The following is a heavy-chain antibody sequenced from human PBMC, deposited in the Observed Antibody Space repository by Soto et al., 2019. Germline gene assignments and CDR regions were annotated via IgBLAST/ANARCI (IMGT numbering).Heavy chain of an antibody. V-gene: IGHV3-66*01. CDR3: TRDSSYYGAGRGVLDY. CDR1: GFTVNNNY. D-gene: IGHD3-10*01. J-gene: IGHJ4*02. Sequence: PGGSLSLSCAVSGFTVNNNYMSWVRQAPGKGLEWVSVIYSGGNTDYAESVRGRFTVSRDTSKNTLYLQMNSLRAEDTAIYYCTRDSSYYGAGRGVLDYWGQGTPVTVSS. CDR2: IYSGGNT.